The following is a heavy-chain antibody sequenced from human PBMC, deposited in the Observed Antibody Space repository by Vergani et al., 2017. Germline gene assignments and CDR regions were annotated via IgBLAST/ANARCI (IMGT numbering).Heavy chain of an antibody. CDR2: IRNKAYGGTT. CDR1: GFSFGDYA. Sequence: EVQLVESGGGLVPPGRSLRLSCAASGFSFGDYAMTWVRQAPGKGLEWVAFIRNKAYGGTTEYAASVKGRFTISRDDSKNTLYLEMESLRVEDTAVYFCARDKSKRAPAVMGTYYYYMDVWGKGTKVTVSS. V-gene: IGHV3-49*04. CDR3: ARDKSKRAPAVMGTYYYYMDV. D-gene: IGHD3-16*01. J-gene: IGHJ6*03.